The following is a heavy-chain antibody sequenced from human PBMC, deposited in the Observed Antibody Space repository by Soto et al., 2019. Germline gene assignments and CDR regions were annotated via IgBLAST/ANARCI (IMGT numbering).Heavy chain of an antibody. CDR1: GGTFSSYA. CDR3: AFTLSANYYYGMDV. D-gene: IGHD3-16*01. Sequence: QVQLVQSGAEVKKPGSSVKVSCKASGGTFSSYAISWVRQAPGQGLEWMGGIIPIFGTPDYAQKFQGRVTITADESTSSAYMELSSLISEDTAVYYCAFTLSANYYYGMDVWGQGTTVTVSS. CDR2: IIPIFGTP. V-gene: IGHV1-69*12. J-gene: IGHJ6*02.